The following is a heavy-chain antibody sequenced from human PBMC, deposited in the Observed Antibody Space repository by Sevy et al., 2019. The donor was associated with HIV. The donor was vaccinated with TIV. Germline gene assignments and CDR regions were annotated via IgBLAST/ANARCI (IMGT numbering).Heavy chain of an antibody. J-gene: IGHJ3*01. CDR2: ISGPGIST. CDR1: GFTFNTHA. V-gene: IGHV3-23*01. CDR3: AKALNPALESMIEVVRRTLKGLDV. Sequence: GGSLRLSCAASGFTFNTHAMSWVRQAPGKGLEWVSLISGPGISTYYADSVKGRFTISRDNSKNTLYLQMNNLRDDDTAVYYCAKALNPALESMIEVVRRTLKGLDVWGQGTTVTVSS. D-gene: IGHD3-22*01.